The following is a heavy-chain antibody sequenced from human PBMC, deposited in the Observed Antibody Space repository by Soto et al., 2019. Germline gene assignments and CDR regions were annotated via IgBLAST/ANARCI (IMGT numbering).Heavy chain of an antibody. CDR1: GFTLGDYA. CDR2: IRSKAYDGSNT. V-gene: IGHV3-30*04. D-gene: IGHD3-22*01. Sequence: GGSLRLSCTAAGFTLGDYAVSWIRQAPGKGLEWVGFIRSKAYDGSNTFYAESVKGRFTISRDNSKNTLYLQMNSLRAEDTAVYYCARDWDADYYDSSGYGLFDYWGQGTLVTVSS. J-gene: IGHJ4*02. CDR3: ARDWDADYYDSSGYGLFDY.